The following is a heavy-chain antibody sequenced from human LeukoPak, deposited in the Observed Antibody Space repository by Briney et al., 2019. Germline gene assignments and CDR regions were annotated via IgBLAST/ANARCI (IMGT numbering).Heavy chain of an antibody. Sequence: GGSLRLSCAASGFTVSSNYMSWVRQAPGKGLEWVSVIHSGGSTYYADSVKGRFTISRHNSKNTLYLQMNSLRAEDTAVYYCASDIPQSYYYGMDVWGQGTTVTVSS. CDR2: IHSGGST. V-gene: IGHV3-53*04. CDR1: GFTVSSNY. J-gene: IGHJ6*02. CDR3: ASDIPQSYYYGMDV.